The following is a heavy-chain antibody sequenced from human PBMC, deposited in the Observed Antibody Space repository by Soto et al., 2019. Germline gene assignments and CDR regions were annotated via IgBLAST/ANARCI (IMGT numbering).Heavy chain of an antibody. CDR1: GYTFTIYW. CDR3: ARPANTVADHFDL. V-gene: IGHV5-51*01. CDR2: IYPSDSDT. Sequence: PGESLKPSCQVSGYTFTIYWIGWVRQMPGKGLEWMGIIYPSDSDTRYSPSFQGQVTISADQSINTAYLQWDSLKASDTAIYYCARPANTVADHFDLWGQGTPVTVSS. D-gene: IGHD4-17*01. J-gene: IGHJ4*02.